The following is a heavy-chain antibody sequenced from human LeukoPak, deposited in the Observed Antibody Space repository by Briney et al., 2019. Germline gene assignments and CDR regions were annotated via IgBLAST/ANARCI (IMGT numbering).Heavy chain of an antibody. CDR2: ISGGGTT. Sequence: GGSLRLSCAASRFTFSSYAMTWVRQAPGKGLEWVSAISGGGTTYYADSVKGRFTISRDNSKNTLYLQMNSLRADDTAVYYCTMPYGDYVSWGQGTLVTVFS. J-gene: IGHJ5*02. V-gene: IGHV3-23*01. CDR1: RFTFSSYA. D-gene: IGHD4-17*01. CDR3: TMPYGDYVS.